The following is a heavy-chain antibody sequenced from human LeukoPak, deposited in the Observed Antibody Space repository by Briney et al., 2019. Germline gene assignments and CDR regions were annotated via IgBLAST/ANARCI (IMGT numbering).Heavy chain of an antibody. D-gene: IGHD6-19*01. Sequence: PSGALSLTCTVSGGSITSYYWSWIRQPPGKRLEWIAYISYSGSTNYNPSLKSRVTISVDTSKNQFSLKLNSVTAADTAVYYCAREGIAVARGGFDPWGQGTLVTVSS. J-gene: IGHJ5*02. CDR1: GGSITSYY. V-gene: IGHV4-59*12. CDR3: AREGIAVARGGFDP. CDR2: ISYSGST.